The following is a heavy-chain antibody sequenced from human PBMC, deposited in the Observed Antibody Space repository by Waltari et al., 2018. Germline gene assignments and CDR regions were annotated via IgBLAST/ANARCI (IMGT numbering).Heavy chain of an antibody. CDR2: INPNSGGT. Sequence: QVQLVQSGAEVKKPGASVKVSCKASGYTFTGHYMPWVRQAPGQGLEWMGWINPNSGGTNYAQKFQGRVTMTRDTSISTAYMELSRLRSDDTAVYYCARGFGIVYDSSGYYYYWGQGTLVTVSS. CDR1: GYTFTGHY. D-gene: IGHD3-22*01. J-gene: IGHJ4*02. CDR3: ARGFGIVYDSSGYYYY. V-gene: IGHV1-2*02.